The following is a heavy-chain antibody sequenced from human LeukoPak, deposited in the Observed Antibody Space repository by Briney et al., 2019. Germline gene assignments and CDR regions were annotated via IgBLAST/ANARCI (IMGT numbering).Heavy chain of an antibody. J-gene: IGHJ4*02. D-gene: IGHD3-22*01. CDR1: GFTLRTSG. CDR3: VKLPYSDTSAYYVDY. Sequence: GGSLRLSCSASGFTLRTSGIHWVRQAPGKGLEYVSAISSNGGSTYYAGSVKGRFTISRDNSKNTLSLQMSSLRPEDTAVYYCVKLPYSDTSAYYVDYWGQGTLVTVSS. CDR2: ISSNGGST. V-gene: IGHV3-64D*06.